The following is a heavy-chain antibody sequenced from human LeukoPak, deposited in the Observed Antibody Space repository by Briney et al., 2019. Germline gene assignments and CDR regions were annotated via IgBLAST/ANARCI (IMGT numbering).Heavy chain of an antibody. Sequence: GGSLRLSCAASGFTVSSNYMSWVRQAPGKGLEWVSVIYSGGSTYYADSVKGRFTISRDNSKNTLYLQMNSLRAEDTAVYYCAKDLFGGYGRSVWGQGTLVTVSS. CDR2: IYSGGST. CDR1: GFTVSSNY. CDR3: AKDLFGGYGRSV. V-gene: IGHV3-53*01. J-gene: IGHJ4*02. D-gene: IGHD5-12*01.